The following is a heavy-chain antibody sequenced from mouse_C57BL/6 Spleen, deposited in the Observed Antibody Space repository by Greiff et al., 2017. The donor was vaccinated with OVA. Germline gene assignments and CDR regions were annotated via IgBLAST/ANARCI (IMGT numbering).Heavy chain of an antibody. CDR1: GYAFSSSW. CDR3: AREKETPTVAWFAY. V-gene: IGHV1-82*01. Sequence: QVHVKQSGPELVKPGASVKISCKASGYAFSSSWMNWVKQRPGKGLEWIGRIYPGDGDTNYNGKFKGKATLTADKSSSTAYMQLSSLTSEDSAVYFCAREKETPTVAWFAYWGQGTLVTVSA. D-gene: IGHD4-1*02. J-gene: IGHJ3*01. CDR2: IYPGDGDT.